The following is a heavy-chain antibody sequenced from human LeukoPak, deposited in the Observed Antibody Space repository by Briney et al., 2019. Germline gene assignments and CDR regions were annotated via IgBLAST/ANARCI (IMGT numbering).Heavy chain of an antibody. CDR1: GYTFTSYG. J-gene: IGHJ6*04. CDR3: ARDYYGSAYYYYGMDV. Sequence: ASVKVSCKASGYTFTSYGISWVRQAPGQGLEWMGWISAYNGNTNYAQKLQGRVTMTTDTSTSTAYMELGSLRSDDTAVYYCARDYYGSAYYYYGMDVWGKGTTVTVSS. D-gene: IGHD3-10*01. CDR2: ISAYNGNT. V-gene: IGHV1-18*04.